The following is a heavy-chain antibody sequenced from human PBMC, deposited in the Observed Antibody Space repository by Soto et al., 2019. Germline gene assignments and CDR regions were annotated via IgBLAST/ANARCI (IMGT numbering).Heavy chain of an antibody. CDR3: STEGRTTGDFVPFDY. V-gene: IGHV3-15*01. CDR1: GFPFINAR. D-gene: IGHD4-17*01. CDR2: ITSKTDGGTT. Sequence: GGSLRLSCAASGFPFINARMSWVRQAPGKGLEWVGHITSKTDGGTTDYAAPVKGRFTISRDDSKNTLYLQMNSLKAEDTAVYYCSTEGRTTGDFVPFDYWGQGTLVTVSS. J-gene: IGHJ4*02.